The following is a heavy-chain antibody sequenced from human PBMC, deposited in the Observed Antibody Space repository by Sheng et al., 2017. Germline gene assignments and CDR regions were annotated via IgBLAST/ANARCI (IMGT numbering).Heavy chain of an antibody. Sequence: EVQLVESGGGLVQPGGSLRLSCAGSGFIFSSYEMNWVRQAPGRGLEWVSHISAGGGSIYYADSVKGRFSISRDNARNSLYLQMNTLRFEDTAVYYCARGAYCSSTSCSYWYFDLWGRGTLVTV. CDR3: ARGAYCSSTSCSYWYFDL. D-gene: IGHD2-2*01. J-gene: IGHJ2*01. CDR1: GFIFSSYE. CDR2: ISAGGGSI. V-gene: IGHV3-48*03.